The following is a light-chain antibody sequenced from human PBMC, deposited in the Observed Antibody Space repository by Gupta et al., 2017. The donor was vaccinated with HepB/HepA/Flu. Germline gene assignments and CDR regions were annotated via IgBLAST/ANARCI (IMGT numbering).Light chain of an antibody. Sequence: QPVLTQPPSASGTPGQRVAISCSGSSSNVGPDNVYWYRQLPGTAPKLLIYNDDRRPSGVPDRFSGSKSGTSASLAISGLRSEDEADYYCAAWDNSLSAYVFGTGTWVTVL. CDR2: NDD. J-gene: IGLJ1*01. CDR3: AAWDNSLSAYV. V-gene: IGLV1-47*02. CDR1: SSNVGPDN.